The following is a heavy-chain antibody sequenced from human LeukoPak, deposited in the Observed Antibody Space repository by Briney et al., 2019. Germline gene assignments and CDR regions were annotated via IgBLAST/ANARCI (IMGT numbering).Heavy chain of an antibody. J-gene: IGHJ6*02. CDR3: AGVVPAATTPHYYYYGMDV. Sequence: GESLKISCKGSGYSFTSYWISWVRQMPGKGLEWMGRIDTSDSYTNYSPSFQGHVTISADKSISTAYLQWSSLKASDTAMYYCAGVVPAATTPHYYYYGMDVWGQGTTVTVSS. CDR2: IDTSDSYT. V-gene: IGHV5-10-1*01. D-gene: IGHD2-2*01. CDR1: GYSFTSYW.